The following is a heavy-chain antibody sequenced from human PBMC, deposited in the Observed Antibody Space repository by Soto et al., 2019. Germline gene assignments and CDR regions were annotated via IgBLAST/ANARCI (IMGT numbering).Heavy chain of an antibody. CDR1: GGTFSSYA. J-gene: IGHJ5*02. CDR3: ARGREYQLLFNWFDP. CDR2: IIPIFGTA. Sequence: SVKVSCKASGGTFSSYAISWVRQAPGQGLEWMGGIIPIFGTANYAQKFQGRVTITADESTSTAYMELSSLRSEDTAVYYCARGREYQLLFNWFDPWGHGTLVTVSS. V-gene: IGHV1-69*13. D-gene: IGHD2-2*01.